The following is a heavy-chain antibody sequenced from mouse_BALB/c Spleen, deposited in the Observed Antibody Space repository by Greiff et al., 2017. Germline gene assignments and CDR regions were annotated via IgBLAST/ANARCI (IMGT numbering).Heavy chain of an antibody. V-gene: IGHV5-17*02. CDR1: GFTFSSFG. CDR3: AREVVARRYFDV. D-gene: IGHD1-1*01. J-gene: IGHJ1*01. CDR2: ISSGSSTI. Sequence: EVKLVESGGGLVQPGGSRKLSCAASGFTFSSFGMHWVRQAPEKGLEWVAYISSGSSTIYYADTVKGRFTISRDNPKNTLFLQMTSLRSEDTAMYYCAREVVARRYFDVWGAGTTVTASS.